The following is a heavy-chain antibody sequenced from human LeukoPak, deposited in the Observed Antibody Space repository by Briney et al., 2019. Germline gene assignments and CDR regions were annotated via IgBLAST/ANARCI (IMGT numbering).Heavy chain of an antibody. Sequence: PGGSLRLSCAASGFTFSVHDMHWLRQTTGKGLEWVSSISSSGSYIYYADSVKGRFTISRDNAKNSLYLQMNSLRAEDTAVYYCARCSGYGMDVWGQGTTVTVSS. CDR3: ARCSGYGMDV. CDR1: GFTFSVHD. V-gene: IGHV3-21*01. J-gene: IGHJ6*02. D-gene: IGHD3-10*02. CDR2: ISSSGSYI.